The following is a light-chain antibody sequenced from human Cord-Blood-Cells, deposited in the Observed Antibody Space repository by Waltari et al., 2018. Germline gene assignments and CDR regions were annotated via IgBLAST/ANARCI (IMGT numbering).Light chain of an antibody. J-gene: IGKJ1*01. CDR1: QSVLYSSNNKNY. CDR3: QQYYSTPRT. V-gene: IGKV4-1*01. CDR2: WAS. Sequence: DIVMTQSPDPLAVSLGEGATIHCKSSQSVLYSSNNKNYLAWYQQKPGQPPKLLIYWASTRESGVPDRFSGSGSGTDFTLTISSLQAEDVAVYYCQQYYSTPRTFGQGTKVEIK.